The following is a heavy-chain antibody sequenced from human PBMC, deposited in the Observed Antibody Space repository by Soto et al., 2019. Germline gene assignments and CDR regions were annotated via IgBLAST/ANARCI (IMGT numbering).Heavy chain of an antibody. Sequence: SVKVSCKASGGTFSSYAISWVRQAPGQGLEWMGGIIPIFGTANYAQKFQGRVTITADKSTSTAYMELSSLRSEDTAVYYCARGAPYYYDSSGYYYRYYFDYWGQGTLVTVSS. CDR2: IIPIFGTA. CDR1: GGTFSSYA. V-gene: IGHV1-69*06. CDR3: ARGAPYYYDSSGYYYRYYFDY. D-gene: IGHD3-22*01. J-gene: IGHJ4*02.